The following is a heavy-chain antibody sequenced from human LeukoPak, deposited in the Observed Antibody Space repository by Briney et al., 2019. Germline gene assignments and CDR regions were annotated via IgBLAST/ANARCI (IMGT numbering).Heavy chain of an antibody. V-gene: IGHV4-59*01. CDR2: IYYSGGT. J-gene: IGHJ2*01. Sequence: PSETLSLTCTVSGGSISSYYWSWIRQPPGKGLEWIGYIYYSGGTNYNPSLKSRVTISVDTSKNQFSLKLSSVTAADTAVYYCARGRGGWYFDLWGRGTLVTVSS. CDR3: ARGRGGWYFDL. D-gene: IGHD6-25*01. CDR1: GGSISSYY.